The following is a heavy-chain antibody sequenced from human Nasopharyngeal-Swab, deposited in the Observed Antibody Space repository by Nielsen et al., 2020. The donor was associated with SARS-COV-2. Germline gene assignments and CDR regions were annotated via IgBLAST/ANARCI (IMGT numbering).Heavy chain of an antibody. V-gene: IGHV3-7*01. CDR1: GFTFSSYW. CDR2: IKQDGSEK. CDR3: ATRGSIAARPSLVDY. J-gene: IGHJ4*02. D-gene: IGHD6-6*01. Sequence: GALKISCAASGFTFSSYWMSWVRQAPGKGLEWVANIKQDGSEKYYVDSVKGRFTISRDNAKNSLYLQMNSLRAEDTAVYYCATRGSIAARPSLVDYWGQGTLVTVSS.